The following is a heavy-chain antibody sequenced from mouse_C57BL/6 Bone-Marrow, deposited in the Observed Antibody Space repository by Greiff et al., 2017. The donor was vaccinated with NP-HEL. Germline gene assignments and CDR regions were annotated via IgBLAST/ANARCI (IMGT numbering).Heavy chain of an antibody. J-gene: IGHJ2*01. V-gene: IGHV5-16*01. Sequence: EVQLVESEAGLVQPGSSMKLSCTASGFTFSDYYMPWVRQVPEKGLEWVANINYDGSSTYYLDSLKSRFIISRDNAKNILYLQMSSLKSEDTATYCCARDNHCGSSIFDDWGQGTTVTVSS. CDR3: ARDNHCGSSIFDD. D-gene: IGHD1-1*01. CDR1: GFTFSDYY. CDR2: INYDGSST.